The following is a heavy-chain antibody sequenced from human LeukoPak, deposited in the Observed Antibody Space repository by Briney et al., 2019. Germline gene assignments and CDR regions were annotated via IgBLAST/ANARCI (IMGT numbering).Heavy chain of an antibody. V-gene: IGHV1-69*05. Sequence: ASVKVSCKASGGTFSSYAISWVRQAPGQGLEWMGGIIPIFGTANYAQKFQGRVTITTDESTSTAYMELSSLRSEDTAVYYCARCDQLLSPPRGLDYWGQGTLVTVSS. CDR3: ARCDQLLSPPRGLDY. CDR2: IIPIFGTA. D-gene: IGHD2-2*01. CDR1: GGTFSSYA. J-gene: IGHJ4*02.